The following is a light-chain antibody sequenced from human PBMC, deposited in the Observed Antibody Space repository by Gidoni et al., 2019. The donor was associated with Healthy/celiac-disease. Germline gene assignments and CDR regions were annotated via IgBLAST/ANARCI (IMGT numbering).Light chain of an antibody. CDR1: QSLLHSNGYNY. V-gene: IGKV2-28*01. CDR2: LGS. Sequence: DIVMTQSPLSLPVTPGEPASISCRSSQSLLHSNGYNYLDWYLQKPWQSPQLLIYLGSNRASGVPDRFSGSGSGTDFTLKISRVEAEDVGVYYCMQALQTPLYTFGQGTKLEI. J-gene: IGKJ2*01. CDR3: MQALQTPLYT.